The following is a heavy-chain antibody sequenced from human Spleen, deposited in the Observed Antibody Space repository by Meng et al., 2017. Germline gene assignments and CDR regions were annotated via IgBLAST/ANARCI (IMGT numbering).Heavy chain of an antibody. D-gene: IGHD3-10*01. CDR1: GGPISFNS. CDR2: THYSGTT. V-gene: IGHV4-59*01. J-gene: IGHJ4*02. Sequence: SETLFLTCTVSGGPISFNSWSWIRQPPGKGLEWIGDTHYSGTTNYNPSLESRVTISMDTSKKQFSLRLRSVTAADTAVYFCAREGHDYHGSGSRLFDSWGQGTVVTVSS. CDR3: AREGHDYHGSGSRLFDS.